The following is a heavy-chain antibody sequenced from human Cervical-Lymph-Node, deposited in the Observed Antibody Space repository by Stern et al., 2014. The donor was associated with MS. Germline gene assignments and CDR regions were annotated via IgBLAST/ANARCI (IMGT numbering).Heavy chain of an antibody. D-gene: IGHD7-27*01. CDR3: ARGSTGDLIDD. CDR2: IYSSGSN. J-gene: IGHJ4*02. V-gene: IGHV4-31*03. Sequence: VQLEESGPGLVKPSQTLSLTCTVSGGSFSGGGYYWSWIRQHPGKGLEWIGYIYSSGSNNYNPSLKSRVTISVDTSDNQFSLKLTSVTAADTAVYYCARGSTGDLIDDWGQGTLVAVSS. CDR1: GGSFSGGGYY.